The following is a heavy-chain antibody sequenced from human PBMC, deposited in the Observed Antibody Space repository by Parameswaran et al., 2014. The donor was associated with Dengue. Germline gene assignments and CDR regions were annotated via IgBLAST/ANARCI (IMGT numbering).Heavy chain of an antibody. Sequence: VRPDARERPGVDGRIDPSDSYTNYSPSFQGHVTISADKSVSTAYLQWSSLKASDTAMYYCARLAAAGSYWYFDLWGRGTLVTVSS. V-gene: IGHV5-10-1*01. J-gene: IGHJ2*01. CDR3: ARLAAAGSYWYFDL. D-gene: IGHD6-13*01. CDR2: IDPSDSYT.